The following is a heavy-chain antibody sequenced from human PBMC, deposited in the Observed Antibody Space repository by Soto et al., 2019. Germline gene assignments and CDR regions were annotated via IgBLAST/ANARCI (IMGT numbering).Heavy chain of an antibody. CDR2: ISWNSGNI. V-gene: IGHV3-9*01. D-gene: IGHD5-18*01. CDR1: GYSFNDYA. CDR3: VRSKGGYSYGTPFDY. Sequence: DVQLEESGGALVQPGRTLRLSCAASGYSFNDYAMHWVRQVLGKGLEWVSSISWNSGNIGYADSVKGRFTTSRDNAKNSLYLLMNSLRPEDTALYYCVRSKGGYSYGTPFDYWGQGTLVTVSS. J-gene: IGHJ4*02.